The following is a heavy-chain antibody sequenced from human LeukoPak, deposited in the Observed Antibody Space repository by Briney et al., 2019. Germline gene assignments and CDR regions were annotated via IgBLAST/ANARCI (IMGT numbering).Heavy chain of an antibody. CDR2: ISGSGGST. V-gene: IGHV3-23*01. Sequence: GGSLRLSCAASGFTFSSYAMSWVRQAPGKGLEWVSAISGSGGSTYYADSVKGRFTISRDNSKNTLYLQMNSLRAEDTAVYYCARGEDSSGFYDAFDIWGQGTMVTVSS. CDR3: ARGEDSSGFYDAFDI. D-gene: IGHD3-22*01. J-gene: IGHJ3*02. CDR1: GFTFSSYA.